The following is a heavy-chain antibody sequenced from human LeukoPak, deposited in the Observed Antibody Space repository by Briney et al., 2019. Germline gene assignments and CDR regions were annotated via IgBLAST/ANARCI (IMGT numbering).Heavy chain of an antibody. J-gene: IGHJ4*02. Sequence: GSLRLSCAASGFTFSSYVMSWIRQPPGKGLEWIGEINHSGSTNYNPSLKSRVTISVDTSKNQFSLKLSSVTAADTAVYYCARHSSPFDYWGQGTLVTVSS. CDR1: GFTFSSYV. V-gene: IGHV4-34*01. CDR2: INHSGST. CDR3: ARHSSPFDY.